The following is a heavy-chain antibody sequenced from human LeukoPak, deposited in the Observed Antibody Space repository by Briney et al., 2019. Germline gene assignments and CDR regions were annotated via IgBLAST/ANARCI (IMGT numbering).Heavy chain of an antibody. Sequence: VASVTVSCKASGGTFSSYAISWVRQAPGQGLEWMGGIIPIFGTANYAQKLQGRVTVTTDTSTSTAYMDLRSLRSDDTAVYYCARDSGTDGGLGYWGQGTLVTVSS. CDR2: IIPIFGTA. CDR1: GGTFSSYA. V-gene: IGHV1-69*05. J-gene: IGHJ4*02. CDR3: ARDSGTDGGLGY. D-gene: IGHD6-13*01.